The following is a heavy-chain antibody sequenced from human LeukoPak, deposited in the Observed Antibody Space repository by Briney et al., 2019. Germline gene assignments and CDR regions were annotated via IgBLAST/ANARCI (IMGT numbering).Heavy chain of an antibody. V-gene: IGHV4-34*01. CDR1: GGSFSGYY. J-gene: IGHJ4*02. D-gene: IGHD6-19*01. CDR3: ARGESSGWYIYYFDY. Sequence: SETLSLTCAVYGGSFSGYYWSWIRQPPGKGLEWIGEINHSGSTNYNPSLKRRVTISVDTSKNQFSLKLSSVTAADTAVYYCARGESSGWYIYYFDYWGQGTLVTVSS. CDR2: INHSGST.